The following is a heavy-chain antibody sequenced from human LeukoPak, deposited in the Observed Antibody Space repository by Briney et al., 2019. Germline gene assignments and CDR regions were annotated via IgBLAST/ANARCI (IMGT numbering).Heavy chain of an antibody. CDR3: AKWGGSYHNDAFDF. D-gene: IGHD1-26*01. CDR2: ISSSRSYI. CDR1: GFTFSNYN. V-gene: IGHV3-21*01. Sequence: GGSLRLSCAASGFTFSNYNMNWVRQAPGKGLEWVSSISSSRSYIYYADSVKGRFTISRDNARNSLYLQMNSLRAEDTAVYYCAKWGGSYHNDAFDFWGQGTMVTVPS. J-gene: IGHJ3*01.